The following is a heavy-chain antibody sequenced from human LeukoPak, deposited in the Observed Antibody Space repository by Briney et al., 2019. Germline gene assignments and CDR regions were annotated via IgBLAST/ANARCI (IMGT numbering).Heavy chain of an antibody. Sequence: PGGSLRLSCAGSTYMFNNYWMTWVRQAPGKGLGWVANIKSDGSEKYFVDSVEGRFTIARDNAKKSLYLQMNSLRPEDTAVYYCTGGQPIVSWGQGTLVTVSS. CDR1: TYMFNNYW. CDR2: IKSDGSEK. D-gene: IGHD3-16*02. V-gene: IGHV3-7*01. J-gene: IGHJ4*02. CDR3: TGGQPIVS.